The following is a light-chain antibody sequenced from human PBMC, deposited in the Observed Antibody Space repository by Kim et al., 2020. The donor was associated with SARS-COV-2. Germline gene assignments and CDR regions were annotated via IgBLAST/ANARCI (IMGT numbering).Light chain of an antibody. CDR3: QQYGSAPRT. CDR2: GTS. Sequence: LSPGERATLACRTSQSVDSRFFSWYQHMPGQAPRLLIYGTSTRATGIPDRFSGSGSGTDFTLTISRLEPEDVAVYYCQQYGSAPRTFGQGTKLEI. V-gene: IGKV3-20*01. J-gene: IGKJ2*01. CDR1: QSVDSRF.